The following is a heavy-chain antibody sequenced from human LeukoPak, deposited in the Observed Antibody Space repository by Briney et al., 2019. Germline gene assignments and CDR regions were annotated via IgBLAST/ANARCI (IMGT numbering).Heavy chain of an antibody. V-gene: IGHV1-18*01. CDR1: GYTFTSYG. J-gene: IGHJ5*02. D-gene: IGHD3-10*01. Sequence: ASVTVSCKASGYTFTSYGIGWVRQAPGQGLEWMGWISAYNGNTNYAQKLQGRVTMTTDTSTSTAYMELRSLRSDDTAVYYCARDRYGSGSYSVSFDPWGQGTLVTVSS. CDR2: ISAYNGNT. CDR3: ARDRYGSGSYSVSFDP.